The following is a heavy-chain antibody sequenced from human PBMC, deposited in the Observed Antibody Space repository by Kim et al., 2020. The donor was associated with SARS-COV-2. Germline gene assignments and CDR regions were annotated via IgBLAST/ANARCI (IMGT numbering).Heavy chain of an antibody. V-gene: IGHV3-33*05. CDR2: ISYDGSNK. J-gene: IGHJ4*02. Sequence: GGSLRLSCAASGFTFSSYGMHWVRQAPGKGLEWVAVISYDGSNKYYADSVKGRFTISRDNSKNTLYLQMNSLRAEDTAVYYCARSTRYSGYEDFDYWGQGTLVTVSS. D-gene: IGHD5-12*01. CDR1: GFTFSSYG. CDR3: ARSTRYSGYEDFDY.